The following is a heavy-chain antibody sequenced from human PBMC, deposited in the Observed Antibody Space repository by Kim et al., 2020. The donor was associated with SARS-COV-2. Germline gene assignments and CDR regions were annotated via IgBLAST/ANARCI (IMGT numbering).Heavy chain of an antibody. V-gene: IGHV4-59*01. Sequence: YNPSLKSRVTISVDTSKNQFSLKLSSVTAADTAVYYCAREGRIAAAGLDYWGQGTLVTVSS. CDR3: AREGRIAAAGLDY. J-gene: IGHJ4*02. D-gene: IGHD6-13*01.